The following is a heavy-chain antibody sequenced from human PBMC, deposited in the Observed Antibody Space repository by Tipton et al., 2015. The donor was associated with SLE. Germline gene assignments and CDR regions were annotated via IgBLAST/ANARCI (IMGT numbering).Heavy chain of an antibody. D-gene: IGHD6-25*01. CDR2: INHSGST. CDR3: ARGKGGPQDY. Sequence: TLSLTCAVYGGSFSGYYWSWIRQPPGKGLEWIGEINHSGSTNYNPSLKSRVTISVDTSKNQFSLKLSSVTAADTAVYYCARGKGGPQDYWGQGTLVTVSS. V-gene: IGHV4-34*01. J-gene: IGHJ4*02. CDR1: GGSFSGYY.